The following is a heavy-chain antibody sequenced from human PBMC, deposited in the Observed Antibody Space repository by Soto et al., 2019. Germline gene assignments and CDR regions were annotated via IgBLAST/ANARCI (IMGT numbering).Heavy chain of an antibody. J-gene: IGHJ5*02. D-gene: IGHD3-10*02. CDR2: IYYSGST. Sequence: QVHLQESGPGLVKPSETLSLTCTVSGGTVSSGAYYWSWIRQRPGKGLEWIGYIYYSGSTYYNLSLKSRLTISVDTTKKQFPLKLRSVTAADTAVYYCARAYSVRGVYGRFEPGGQGTLVTVSS. CDR1: GGTVSSGAYY. CDR3: ARAYSVRGVYGRFEP. V-gene: IGHV4-31*03.